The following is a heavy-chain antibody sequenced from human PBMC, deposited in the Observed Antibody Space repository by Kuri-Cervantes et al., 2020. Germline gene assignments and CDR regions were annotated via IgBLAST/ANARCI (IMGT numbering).Heavy chain of an antibody. J-gene: IGHJ4*02. CDR2: INPNSGGT. CDR3: ARGSGSYSEYYFDY. D-gene: IGHD1-26*01. V-gene: IGHV1-2*02. CDR1: GYTFTGYY. Sequence: ASVKVSCKASGYTFTGYYMHWVRQAPGQGLEWMGWINPNSGGTNCAQKFQGRVTMTRDTSTSTVYMELSSLRSEDTAVYYCARGSGSYSEYYFDYWGQGTLVTVSS.